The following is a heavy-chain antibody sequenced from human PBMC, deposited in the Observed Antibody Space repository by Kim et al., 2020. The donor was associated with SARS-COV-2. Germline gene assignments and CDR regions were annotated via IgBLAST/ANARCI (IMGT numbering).Heavy chain of an antibody. V-gene: IGHV3-9*01. CDR1: GFTFDDYA. CDR2: ISWNSGSI. CDR3: AKAEYYDYLWGRYRYDY. D-gene: IGHD3-16*02. J-gene: IGHJ6*01. Sequence: GGSLRLSCAASGFTFDDYAMHWVRQAPGKGLEWVSGISWNSGSIGYADSVKGRFTISRDNAKNSLHLQMNSLRAEDTALYYCAKAEYYDYLWGRYRYDY.